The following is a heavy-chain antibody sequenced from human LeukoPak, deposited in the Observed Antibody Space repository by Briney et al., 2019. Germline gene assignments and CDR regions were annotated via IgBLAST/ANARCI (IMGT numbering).Heavy chain of an antibody. CDR1: GFSFTTYW. Sequence: PGGSLRLSCAASGFSFTTYWMSWVCQAPGKGLEWVANINQDGTEKYYVDSVKGRFTISRDNAKNSLYLQMNSLRVEDTAVYYCARVYYYTSGSRWGDYFDYWGQGTLVTVSS. D-gene: IGHD3-10*01. CDR2: INQDGTEK. CDR3: ARVYYYTSGSRWGDYFDY. J-gene: IGHJ4*02. V-gene: IGHV3-7*01.